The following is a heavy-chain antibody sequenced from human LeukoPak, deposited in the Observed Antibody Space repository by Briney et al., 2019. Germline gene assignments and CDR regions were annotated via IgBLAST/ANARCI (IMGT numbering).Heavy chain of an antibody. CDR1: GVSISSYY. CDR3: VRDRGYGDYLNYFDY. J-gene: IGHJ4*02. Sequence: SETLSLTCTGSGVSISSYYWSWIRQPPGKGLEWIGYIYYSGSTNSNPSLKSRVTISVDTSKNQFSLNLSSVTAADTAVYYCVRDRGYGDYLNYFDYWGQGTLVTVSS. CDR2: IYYSGST. V-gene: IGHV4-59*13. D-gene: IGHD4-17*01.